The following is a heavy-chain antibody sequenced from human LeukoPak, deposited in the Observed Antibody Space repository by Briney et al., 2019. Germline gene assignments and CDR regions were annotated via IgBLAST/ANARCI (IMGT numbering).Heavy chain of an antibody. J-gene: IGHJ5*02. CDR3: ARGSSLWEWELLWGHTRGAWFDP. CDR2: IYYSGST. D-gene: IGHD1-26*01. CDR1: GGSISSYY. Sequence: PSETLSLTCTVSGGSISSYYWSWIRQPPGKGLEWIGYIYYSGSTNYNPSLKSRVTISVDTSKNQFSLKLSSVTAADTAVYYCARGSSLWEWELLWGHTRGAWFDPWGQGTLVTVSS. V-gene: IGHV4-59*08.